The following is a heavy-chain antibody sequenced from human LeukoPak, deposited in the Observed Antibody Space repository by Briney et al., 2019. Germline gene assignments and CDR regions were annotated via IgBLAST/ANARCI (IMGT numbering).Heavy chain of an antibody. CDR1: GFTVSSNY. CDR2: IYSGGST. Sequence: PGGSLRLSCAASGFTVSSNYMSWVRQAPGKGLEWVSVIYSGGSTYYADSVKGRFTISRHNSKNTLYLQMNSLRAEDTAVYYCARGLEMATIGWNFAFDIWGQGTMVTVSS. CDR3: ARGLEMATIGWNFAFDI. J-gene: IGHJ3*02. V-gene: IGHV3-53*04. D-gene: IGHD5-24*01.